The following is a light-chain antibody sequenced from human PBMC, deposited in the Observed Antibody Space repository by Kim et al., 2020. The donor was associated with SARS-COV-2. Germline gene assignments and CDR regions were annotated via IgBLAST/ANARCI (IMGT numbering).Light chain of an antibody. J-gene: IGKJ5*01. CDR1: QSISSY. CDR3: QQSYSNPTIT. CDR2: AAS. V-gene: IGKV1-39*01. Sequence: DIQMTQSPSSLSASVGDRVTITCRASQSISSYLNWYQQKPGKAPKLLIYAASSLQSGVPSRFSGSGSGTDFTLTISSLQPEDFATYYCQQSYSNPTITFGQGTRLDIK.